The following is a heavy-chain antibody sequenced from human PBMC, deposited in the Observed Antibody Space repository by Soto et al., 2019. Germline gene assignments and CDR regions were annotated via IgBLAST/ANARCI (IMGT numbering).Heavy chain of an antibody. D-gene: IGHD6-13*01. CDR1: GGSMRNYF. CDR2: IHYSGTT. Sequence: SETLSLTCTVSGGSMRNYFWTWIGQPPGKGLEWIGYIHYSGTTSFFPSYNPSLRSRVTISEDTSKNQFSLKLLSVTTADTAVYFCAAGEASSRNLAPYYLDFWGQGTLVTVSS. J-gene: IGHJ4*02. V-gene: IGHV4-59*01. CDR3: AAGEASSRNLAPYYLDF.